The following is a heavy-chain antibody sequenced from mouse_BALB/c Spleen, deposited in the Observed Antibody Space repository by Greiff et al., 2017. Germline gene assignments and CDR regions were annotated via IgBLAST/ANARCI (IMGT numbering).Heavy chain of an antibody. CDR2: ISTYYGDA. V-gene: IGHV1S137*01. CDR1: GYTFTDYA. CDR3: ALVITTEAMDY. Sequence: QVQLQQSGAELVRPGVSVKISCKGSGYTFTDYAMHWVKQSHAKSLEWIGVISTYYGDASYNQKFKGKATMTVDKSSSTAYMELARLTSEDSAIYYCALVITTEAMDYWGQGTSVTVSS. J-gene: IGHJ4*01. D-gene: IGHD1-1*01.